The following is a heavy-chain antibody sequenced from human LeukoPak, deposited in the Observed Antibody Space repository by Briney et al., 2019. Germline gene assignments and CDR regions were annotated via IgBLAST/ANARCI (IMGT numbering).Heavy chain of an antibody. CDR3: ARDRVVAAAAHFDY. V-gene: IGHV3-21*01. CDR1: GFTFSSYS. D-gene: IGHD6-13*01. J-gene: IGHJ4*02. Sequence: GGSLRLSCAASGFTFSSYSMNWVRQAPGKGLEWVSSISSSSSYIYYADSVKGRFTISRDNAKNSLYLQMNGLRAEDTAVYYCARDRVVAAAAHFDYWGQGTLVTVSS. CDR2: ISSSSSYI.